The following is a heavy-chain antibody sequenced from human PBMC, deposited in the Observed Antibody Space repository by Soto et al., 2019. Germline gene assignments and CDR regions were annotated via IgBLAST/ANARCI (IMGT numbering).Heavy chain of an antibody. Sequence: EVQLVEAGGGLVQPGGSLRLSCAASGFTFSSYWMSWVRQAPGKGLERVANIKQDGSEKYYVDSVKGRFTISRDNAKNSLYLQMNSLRAEDTAVYYCARDGAQNYDFWSCYYGGYGMDVWGQGTTVTVSS. J-gene: IGHJ6*02. D-gene: IGHD3-3*01. CDR2: IKQDGSEK. V-gene: IGHV3-7*05. CDR3: ARDGAQNYDFWSCYYGGYGMDV. CDR1: GFTFSSYW.